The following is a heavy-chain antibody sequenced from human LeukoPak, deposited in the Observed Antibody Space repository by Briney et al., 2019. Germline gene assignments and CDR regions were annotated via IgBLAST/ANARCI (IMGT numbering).Heavy chain of an antibody. Sequence: PSETLSLTCAVYGGSFSGYYWSWIRQPPGKGLEWIGEINHSGSTNYNPSLKSRVTISVDTSKNQFSLKLSSVTAADTAVYYCARGVLADYWGKGTTVTVSS. CDR3: ARGVLADY. CDR2: INHSGST. D-gene: IGHD2/OR15-2a*01. J-gene: IGHJ6*04. CDR1: GGSFSGYY. V-gene: IGHV4-34*01.